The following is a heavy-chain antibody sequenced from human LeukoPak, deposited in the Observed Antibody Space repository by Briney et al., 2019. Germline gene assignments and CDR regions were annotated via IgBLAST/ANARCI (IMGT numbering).Heavy chain of an antibody. V-gene: IGHV1-2*02. CDR3: ARVGPYSYGMDV. CDR2: INPNSGGT. J-gene: IGHJ6*02. Sequence: ASVKVSCKSSEYTFTGYYMHWVRQAPGQGLEGMGWINPNSGGTNYAQKFQGRVTMTRDTSISTAYMEVSRLTSDNTAVYYCARVGPYSYGMDVWGQGTTVTVSS. CDR1: EYTFTGYY.